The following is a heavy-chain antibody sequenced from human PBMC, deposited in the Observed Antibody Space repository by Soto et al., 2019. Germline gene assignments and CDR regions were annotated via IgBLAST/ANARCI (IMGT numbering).Heavy chain of an antibody. V-gene: IGHV1-69*06. D-gene: IGHD2-15*01. Sequence: SSVKVSCKASGGTFSSYAISWVRQAPGQGLEWMGGIIPIFGTANYAQKFQGRVTITADKSTSTAYMELSSLRSEDTAVYYCARGYCSGGSCYSGFYYGMDVWGQGSTVTVSS. CDR2: IIPIFGTA. J-gene: IGHJ6*02. CDR1: GGTFSSYA. CDR3: ARGYCSGGSCYSGFYYGMDV.